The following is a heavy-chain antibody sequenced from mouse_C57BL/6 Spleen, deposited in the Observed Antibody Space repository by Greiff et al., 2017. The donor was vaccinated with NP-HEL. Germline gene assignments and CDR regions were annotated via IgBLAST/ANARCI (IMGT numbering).Heavy chain of an antibody. V-gene: IGHV1-76*01. CDR1: GYTFTDYY. CDR3: ARYGNYGGSYAMDY. J-gene: IGHJ4*01. Sequence: VQLQQSGAELVRPGASVKLSCKASGYTFTDYYINWVKQRPGQGLEWIARIYPGSGNTYYNEKFKGKATLTAEKSSSTAYMQLSSLTSEDSAVYFCARYGNYGGSYAMDYWGQGTSVTVSS. D-gene: IGHD2-1*01. CDR2: IYPGSGNT.